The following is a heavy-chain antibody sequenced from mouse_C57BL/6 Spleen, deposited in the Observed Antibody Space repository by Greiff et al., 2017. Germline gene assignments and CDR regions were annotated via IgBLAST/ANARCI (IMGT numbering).Heavy chain of an antibody. CDR1: GFTFSSYA. CDR3: AREGGYFDY. Sequence: DVQLVESGGGLVKPGGSLKLSCAASGFTFSSYAMSWVRQTPEKRLEWVATISDGGSYTYYPDNVKGRFTISRDNAKNNLYLQMSHLKSEDTAMYYCAREGGYFDYWGQGTTLTVST. V-gene: IGHV5-4*01. J-gene: IGHJ2*01. CDR2: ISDGGSYT.